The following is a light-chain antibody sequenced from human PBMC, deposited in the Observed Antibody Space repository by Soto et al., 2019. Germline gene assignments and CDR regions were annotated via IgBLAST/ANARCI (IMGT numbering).Light chain of an antibody. V-gene: IGLV1-44*01. Sequence: QSVLTQPHSASGTPGQRGTISCSGSSSNIGTSSVHWFQQLPGTAPKLLISTTNHRPSGVPERFSGSKSGTAASLAISGLQSEDEADYYCAAWDDSLNGHVFGPGTKVTVL. CDR2: TTN. CDR3: AAWDDSLNGHV. J-gene: IGLJ1*01. CDR1: SSNIGTSS.